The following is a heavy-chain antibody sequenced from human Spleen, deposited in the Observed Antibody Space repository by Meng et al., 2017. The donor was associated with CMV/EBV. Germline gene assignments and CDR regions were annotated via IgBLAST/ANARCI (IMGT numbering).Heavy chain of an antibody. J-gene: IGHJ6*02. D-gene: IGHD3-3*01. CDR3: ASHGDYYYYYGMDV. V-gene: IGHV4-59*12. Sequence: SETLSLTCTVSGGSFSSDYGSWLRQPPGKGLEWIGYIYYTGTTNSNPSLRSRVTISIDTSKNQFFLQLKSVTAADTAVYYCASHGDYYYYYGMDVRGQGTTVTVSS. CDR2: IYYTGTT. CDR1: GGSFSSDY.